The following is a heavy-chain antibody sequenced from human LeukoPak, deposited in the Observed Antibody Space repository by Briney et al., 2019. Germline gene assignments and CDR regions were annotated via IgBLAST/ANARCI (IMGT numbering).Heavy chain of an antibody. V-gene: IGHV3-48*04. Sequence: GGSLRLSCAASGFTVSSYSMNWVRQAPGKGMEWVSYISSSSSTIYYADSVKGRFTISRDNAKNSLYLQMNSLRAEDTAVYYCEKDMGETSVSPEYFQDWGQGTLVTVSS. CDR2: ISSSSSTI. CDR1: GFTVSSYS. CDR3: EKDMGETSVSPEYFQD. D-gene: IGHD3-16*01. J-gene: IGHJ1*01.